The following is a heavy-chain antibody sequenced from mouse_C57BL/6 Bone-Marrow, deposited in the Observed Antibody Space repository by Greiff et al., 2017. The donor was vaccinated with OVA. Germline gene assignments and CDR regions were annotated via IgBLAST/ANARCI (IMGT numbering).Heavy chain of an antibody. V-gene: IGHV1-18*01. J-gene: IGHJ2*01. CDR3: ARGGLVFDY. D-gene: IGHD3-1*01. Sequence: EVKLQQSGPELVKPGASVQIPCKASGYTFTDYNLDWVKQSHGKSLEWIGDINPNNGGTIYNQKFKGKATLTVDKSSSTAYMELRSLTSEDTAVYYCARGGLVFDYWGQGTTLTVSS. CDR1: GYTFTDYN. CDR2: INPNNGGT.